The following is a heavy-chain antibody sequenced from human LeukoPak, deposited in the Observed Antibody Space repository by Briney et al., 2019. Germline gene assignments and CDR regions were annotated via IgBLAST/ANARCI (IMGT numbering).Heavy chain of an antibody. J-gene: IGHJ4*02. CDR1: GGSINNYY. D-gene: IGHD2-15*01. Sequence: PSETLSLTCTVSGGSINNYYWSWIRQPPGKGLEWIGYISYSGSTNYNSSLKSRVAISVDTSKNQFSLKLRSVTAADTAVYYCARSGGYLLYFDYWGQGTLATVSS. CDR2: ISYSGST. CDR3: ARSGGYLLYFDY. V-gene: IGHV4-59*01.